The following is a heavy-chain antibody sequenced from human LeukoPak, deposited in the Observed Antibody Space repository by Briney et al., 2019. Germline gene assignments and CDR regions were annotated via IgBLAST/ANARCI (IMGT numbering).Heavy chain of an antibody. CDR3: ARERVENYYDSSGYADY. Sequence: SETLSLTCTVSGGSISSSSYYWGWIRQRPGKGLEWIGSIYYSGSTYYNPSLKSRVTISVDTSKNQFSLKLSSVTAADTAVYYCARERVENYYDSSGYADYWGQGTLVTVSS. CDR2: IYYSGST. J-gene: IGHJ4*02. D-gene: IGHD3-22*01. V-gene: IGHV4-39*07. CDR1: GGSISSSSYY.